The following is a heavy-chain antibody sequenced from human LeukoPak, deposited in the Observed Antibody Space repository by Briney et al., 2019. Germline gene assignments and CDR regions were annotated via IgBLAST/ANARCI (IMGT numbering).Heavy chain of an antibody. Sequence: ASVKVSCKASGGTFSSYAISWVRQAPGQGLEWMGGIIPIFGTANYAQKFQGRVTITADESTSTAYMELSSLRSEDTAVYYCARGGGESKWYSTYFDYWGQGTLVTVSS. CDR3: ARGGGESKWYSTYFDY. CDR1: GGTFSSYA. V-gene: IGHV1-69*13. J-gene: IGHJ4*02. D-gene: IGHD2-15*01. CDR2: IIPIFGTA.